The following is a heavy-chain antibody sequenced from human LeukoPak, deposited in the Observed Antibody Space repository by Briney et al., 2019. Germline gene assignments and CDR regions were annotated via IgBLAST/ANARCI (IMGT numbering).Heavy chain of an antibody. CDR1: GYSFTSYW. CDR2: IYPGDSDT. D-gene: IGHD3-22*01. J-gene: IGHJ4*02. V-gene: IGHV5-51*01. Sequence: GESLNISCTGSGYSFTSYWIGWVRQMPGKGLEWMGIIYPGDSDTRYSPSFQGQVTISADKTITTAYLQCSSLNASATAWYYLTRHQAGSSGPSFDYGGKGTLVTVSS. CDR3: TRHQAGSSGPSFDY.